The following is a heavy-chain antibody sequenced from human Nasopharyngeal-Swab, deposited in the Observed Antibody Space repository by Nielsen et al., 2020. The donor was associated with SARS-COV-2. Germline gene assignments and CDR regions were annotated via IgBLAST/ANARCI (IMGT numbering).Heavy chain of an antibody. J-gene: IGHJ3*02. CDR1: GFTFSDYY. Sequence: GESLKISCAASGFTFSDYYMSWIRQAPGKGLEWVSYISSSGSTIYYADSVKGRFTISRDNAKNSLYLQMNSLRAEDTAVYYCATSLLLNAFDIWGQGTMVTVSS. D-gene: IGHD2/OR15-2a*01. CDR3: ATSLLLNAFDI. V-gene: IGHV3-11*04. CDR2: ISSSGSTI.